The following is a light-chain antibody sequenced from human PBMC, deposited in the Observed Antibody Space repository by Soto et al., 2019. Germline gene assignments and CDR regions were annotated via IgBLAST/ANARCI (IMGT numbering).Light chain of an antibody. Sequence: QSVVTQPPSVSGAPGQRVTISCSGSSSNIGAGYDVHWYQQFPGTAPKLLIYGNNNRPSGVPDRFSGSKSGTSASLAITGRQAEDEADYDCQSFDTRLNSVVFGGGTQLTVL. CDR1: SSNIGAGYD. CDR2: GNN. V-gene: IGLV1-40*01. J-gene: IGLJ2*01. CDR3: QSFDTRLNSVV.